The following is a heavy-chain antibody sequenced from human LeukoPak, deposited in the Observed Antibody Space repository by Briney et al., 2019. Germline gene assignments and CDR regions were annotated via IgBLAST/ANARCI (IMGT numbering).Heavy chain of an antibody. CDR1: GYTFINYY. V-gene: IGHV1-2*02. CDR3: APSKPWLQPCFDY. Sequence: ASVKVSCKASGYTFINYYIHWVRQAPGQGLEWMGWINPNSGDTNYPQKFQGRVTMTRDTSISTAYVELSRLRSDDTAMYYCAPSKPWLQPCFDYWGQGTLVTVSS. J-gene: IGHJ4*02. D-gene: IGHD5-24*01. CDR2: INPNSGDT.